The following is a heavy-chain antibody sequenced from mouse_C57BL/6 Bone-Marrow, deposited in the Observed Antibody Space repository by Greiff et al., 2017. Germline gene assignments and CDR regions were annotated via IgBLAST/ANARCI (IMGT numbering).Heavy chain of an antibody. CDR3: VRHLYYGNWGFAY. J-gene: IGHJ3*01. V-gene: IGHV10-1*01. CDR2: LRSKSNNYAT. Sequence: EAQLVEFGGGWVQPKGSLKLSCAASGFSFNTYAMTWVRQAPGKGLEWVARLRSKSNNYATYYADSVKDRFTISRDDSERMLYLQMNNLKTEDTTMYYCVRHLYYGNWGFAYGGRGTLVSVSA. D-gene: IGHD2-1*01. CDR1: GFSFNTYA.